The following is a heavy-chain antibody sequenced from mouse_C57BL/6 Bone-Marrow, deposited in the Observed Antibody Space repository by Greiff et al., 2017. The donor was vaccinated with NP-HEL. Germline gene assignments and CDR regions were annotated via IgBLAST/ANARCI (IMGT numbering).Heavy chain of an antibody. V-gene: IGHV2-2*01. Sequence: VQLKESGPGLVQPSQSLSITCTVSGFSLTSYGVHWVRQSPGKGLEWLGVIWSGGSTDYNAAFISRLSISKDNSKSQVFFKMNSLQADDTAIYYCARGEEFAYWGQGTLVTVSA. CDR2: IWSGGST. D-gene: IGHD2-13*01. CDR3: ARGEEFAY. CDR1: GFSLTSYG. J-gene: IGHJ3*01.